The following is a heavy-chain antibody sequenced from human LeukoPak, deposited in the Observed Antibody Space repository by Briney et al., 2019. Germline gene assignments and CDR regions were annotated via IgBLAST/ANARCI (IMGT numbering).Heavy chain of an antibody. D-gene: IGHD2-2*01. CDR2: ISSSSSYI. Sequence: MAGGSLRLSCAASGFTVNNEYMYWVRQAPGRGLEWVSSISSSSSYIYYADSVKGRFTISRDNAKNSLYLQMNSLRAEDTAVYYCARGGIVVVDYMDVWGKGTTVTVSS. CDR3: ARGGIVVVDYMDV. V-gene: IGHV3-21*01. CDR1: GFTVNNEY. J-gene: IGHJ6*03.